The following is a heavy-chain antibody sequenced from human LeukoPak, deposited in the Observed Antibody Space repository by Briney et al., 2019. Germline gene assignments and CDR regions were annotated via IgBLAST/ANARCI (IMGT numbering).Heavy chain of an antibody. CDR1: GYTLTDFS. Sequence: ASLKVSCNISGYTLTDFSMHWVRQAPGKELEWMGGFNREDDEAIYAPHFQGRVTVTEGTSTDTAYMELSSLRSEDTAVYYCATLDSYYDNSGRPLVPDWGQGTLVTVSS. CDR2: FNREDDEA. V-gene: IGHV1-24*01. D-gene: IGHD3-22*01. J-gene: IGHJ4*02. CDR3: ATLDSYYDNSGRPLVPD.